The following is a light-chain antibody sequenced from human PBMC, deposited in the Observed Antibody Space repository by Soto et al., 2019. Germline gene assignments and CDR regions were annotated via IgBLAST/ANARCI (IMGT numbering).Light chain of an antibody. CDR3: AAWDDSLSGLV. Sequence: QSALTQPASVSGSPGQSITISCTGPSSDVGSYNLVSWYQQYPGKAPKLLIYFNDQRPSGVPDRFSGSKSGTSASLAISGLRSEDEADYYCAAWDDSLSGLVFGTGTKVTVL. CDR2: FND. CDR1: SSDVGSYNL. J-gene: IGLJ1*01. V-gene: IGLV2-14*02.